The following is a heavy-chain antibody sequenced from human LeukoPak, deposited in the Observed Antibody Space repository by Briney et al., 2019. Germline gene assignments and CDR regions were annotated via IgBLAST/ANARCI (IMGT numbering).Heavy chain of an antibody. CDR3: ARGRRAYYDSSGYYYYFDY. Sequence: GGSLRLSCAASGFTFSSYAMHWVRQAPGKGLEYVSAISSNGGSTYYANSVKGRFTISRDSSKNTLYLQMGSLRAEDMAVYYCARGRRAYYDSSGYYYYFDYWGQGTLVTVSS. D-gene: IGHD3-22*01. J-gene: IGHJ4*02. V-gene: IGHV3-64*01. CDR1: GFTFSSYA. CDR2: ISSNGGST.